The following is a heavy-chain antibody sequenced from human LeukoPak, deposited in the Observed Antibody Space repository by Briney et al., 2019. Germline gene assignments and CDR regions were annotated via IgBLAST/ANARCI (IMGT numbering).Heavy chain of an antibody. J-gene: IGHJ4*02. D-gene: IGHD2-21*02. V-gene: IGHV3-23*01. CDR1: GFAFSSYT. CDR3: AKKTSYCGGDCYPYYFDH. CDR2: ITGSGGST. Sequence: PGGSLRLSCAASGFAFSSYTMGWVRQAPGKGLEWVSAITGSGGSTYYAGSVKGRFTISRDSSKNTLYLQMNSLRAEDTAVYYCAKKTSYCGGDCYPYYFDHWGQGTLVTVSS.